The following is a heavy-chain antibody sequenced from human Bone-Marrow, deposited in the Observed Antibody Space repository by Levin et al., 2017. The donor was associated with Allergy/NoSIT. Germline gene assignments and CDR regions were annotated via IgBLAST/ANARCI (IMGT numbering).Heavy chain of an antibody. J-gene: IGHJ4*02. CDR3: ARGWGKRYLYYFDY. Sequence: SQTLSLTCAVYGGSFRGYYWSWIRQPPGKGLEWIGEINHSGSTNYNPSLKSRVTISVDTSKNQFSLKLSSVTAADTAVYYCARGWGKRYLYYFDYWGQGTLVTVSS. V-gene: IGHV4-34*01. D-gene: IGHD3-9*01. CDR1: GGSFRGYY. CDR2: INHSGST.